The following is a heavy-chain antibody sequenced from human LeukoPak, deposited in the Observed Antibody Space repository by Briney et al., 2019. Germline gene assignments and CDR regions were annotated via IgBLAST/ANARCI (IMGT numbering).Heavy chain of an antibody. CDR3: APSGSYYYYFDF. CDR1: GSTFTGYY. D-gene: IGHD3-10*01. CDR2: INPYSGGT. J-gene: IGHJ4*02. V-gene: IGHV1-2*02. Sequence: ASVKLSCTASGSTFTGYYMHWVRQAPGQGLEWGGWINPYSGGTNYAQKFQGRVTMTRDTSISTAYMVLSRLGADDTAVYYCAPSGSYYYYFDFWGQGTLATVSS.